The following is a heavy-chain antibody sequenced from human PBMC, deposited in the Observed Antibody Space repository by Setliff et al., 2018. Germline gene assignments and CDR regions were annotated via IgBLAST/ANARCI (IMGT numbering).Heavy chain of an antibody. V-gene: IGHV1-2*02. CDR2: MNPNTGGT. CDR1: GYTFTGYY. CDR3: ARAVSGYDYHYFDK. Sequence: GASVKVSCKASGYTFTGYYMHWVRRAPGQGLEWMGWMNPNTGGTTYAQAFQARITMTRDTSISTAYMELSRLTSDDSAVYYCARAVSGYDYHYFDKWGQGTLVTVSS. J-gene: IGHJ4*02. D-gene: IGHD5-12*01.